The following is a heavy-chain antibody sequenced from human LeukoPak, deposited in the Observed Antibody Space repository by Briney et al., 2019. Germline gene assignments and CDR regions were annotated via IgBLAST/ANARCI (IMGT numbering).Heavy chain of an antibody. J-gene: IGHJ4*02. Sequence: ASVKVSCKASGYTFTSYGISWVRQAPGQGLEWMGWISAYNGNTNYAQKLQGRVTMTTDASTSTAYMELRSLRSDDTAVYYCAREVPYDTSVYYQPFDYWGQGTLVTVSS. CDR2: ISAYNGNT. CDR3: AREVPYDTSVYYQPFDY. CDR1: GYTFTSYG. V-gene: IGHV1-18*01. D-gene: IGHD3-22*01.